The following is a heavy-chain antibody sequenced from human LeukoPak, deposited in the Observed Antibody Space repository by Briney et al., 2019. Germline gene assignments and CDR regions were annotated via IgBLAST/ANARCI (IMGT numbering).Heavy chain of an antibody. CDR3: ASYCSSTSCYTCYYGMDV. CDR1: GFTFSSYS. Sequence: GGSLRLSCAASGFTFSSYSMNWVRQAPGKGLEWVSSISSSSSYIYYADSVKGRFTISRDNAKNSLYLQMNSLRADDTAVCYCASYCSSTSCYTCYYGMDVWGKGTTVTVSS. J-gene: IGHJ6*04. V-gene: IGHV3-21*01. D-gene: IGHD2-2*01. CDR2: ISSSSSYI.